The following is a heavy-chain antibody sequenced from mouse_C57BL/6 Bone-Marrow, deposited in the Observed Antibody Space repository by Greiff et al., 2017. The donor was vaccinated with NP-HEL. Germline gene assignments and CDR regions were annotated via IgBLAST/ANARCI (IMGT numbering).Heavy chain of an antibody. V-gene: IGHV1-55*01. J-gene: IGHJ4*01. CDR3: ARTAYYSNYAMDY. CDR1: GYTFTSYW. D-gene: IGHD2-5*01. CDR2: IYPGSGST. Sequence: VQLQQPGAELVKPGASVKMSCKASGYTFTSYWITWVKQRPGQGLEWIGDIYPGSGSTNYNEKFKSKATLTVDTSSSTAYMQLSSLTSEDSAVDYCARTAYYSNYAMDYWGQGTSVTVSS.